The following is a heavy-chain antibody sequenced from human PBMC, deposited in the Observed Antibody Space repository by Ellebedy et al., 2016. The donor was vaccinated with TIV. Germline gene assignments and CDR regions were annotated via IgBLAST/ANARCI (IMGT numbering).Heavy chain of an antibody. J-gene: IGHJ4*02. D-gene: IGHD1-7*01. Sequence: GSLRLXXTVSGGSIDNSNYYWGWIRQPPGKGLEWIGSIYYSGNTFLNPSLKSRVTISVDTSKNQFSLKLSPVTAADTAVYYCARYVNWNYVKPNFDYWGQGTLVTVSS. CDR3: ARYVNWNYVKPNFDY. V-gene: IGHV4-39*01. CDR1: GGSIDNSNYY. CDR2: IYYSGNT.